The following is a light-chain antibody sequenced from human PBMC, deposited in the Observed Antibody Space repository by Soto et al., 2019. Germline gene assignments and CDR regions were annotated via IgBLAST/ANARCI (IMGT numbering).Light chain of an antibody. CDR2: GVY. J-gene: IGKJ2*02. Sequence: EIVMTQSPATLSVSPGERATLSCRASQRISNNLAWYQQKPGQAPRLLIYGVYSRATGVPARFSGSGSGTEFTLTISSPQSEDFAVYYCQQYNEWPGCTFGQGTKLEI. V-gene: IGKV3-15*01. CDR1: QRISNN. CDR3: QQYNEWPGCT.